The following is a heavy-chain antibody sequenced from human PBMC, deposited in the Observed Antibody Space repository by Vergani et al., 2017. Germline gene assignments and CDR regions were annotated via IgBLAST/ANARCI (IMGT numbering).Heavy chain of an antibody. D-gene: IGHD4-23*01. CDR2: IGTAGDT. CDR3: ARAVSTTVGDPPGY. CDR1: GFTFSSYD. V-gene: IGHV3-13*01. J-gene: IGHJ4*02. Sequence: EVQLVESGGGLVQPGGSLRLSCAASGFTFSSYDMHWVRQATGKGLEWVSAIGTAGDTYYPGSVKGRFTISRENDKNSLYIQMNSLRAGDTAIYYCARAVSTTVGDPPGYWSKETLVTVSA.